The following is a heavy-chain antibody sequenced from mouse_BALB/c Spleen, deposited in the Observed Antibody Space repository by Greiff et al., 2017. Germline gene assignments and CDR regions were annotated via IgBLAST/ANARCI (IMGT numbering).Heavy chain of an antibody. CDR3: ARDLYYGNFWYFDV. V-gene: IGHV2-9*02. D-gene: IGHD2-1*01. CDR1: GFSLTSYG. J-gene: IGHJ1*01. CDR2: IWAGGST. Sequence: VQGVESGPGLVAPSQSLSITCTVSGFSLTSYGVHWVRQPPGKGLEWLGVIWAGGSTNYNSALMSRLSISKDNSKSQVFLKMNSLQTDDTAMYYCARDLYYGNFWYFDVWGAGTTVTVSS.